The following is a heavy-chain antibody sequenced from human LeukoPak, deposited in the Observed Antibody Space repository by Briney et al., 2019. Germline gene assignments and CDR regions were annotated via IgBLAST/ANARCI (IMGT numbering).Heavy chain of an antibody. CDR2: IYHSGST. J-gene: IGHJ4*02. Sequence: SETLSLTCAVSGGSISSGGYSWNWIRQPPGRGLEWIGYIYHSGSTYYNPSLKSRVTISVDRSKNQFSLKLSSVTAADTAVYYCARAYYYDSSGYQTFDHWGQGTLVTVSS. D-gene: IGHD3-22*01. CDR3: ARAYYYDSSGYQTFDH. V-gene: IGHV4-30-2*01. CDR1: GGSISSGGYS.